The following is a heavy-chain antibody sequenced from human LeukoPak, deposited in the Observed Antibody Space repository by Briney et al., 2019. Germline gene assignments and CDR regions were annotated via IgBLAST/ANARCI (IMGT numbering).Heavy chain of an antibody. J-gene: IGHJ3*02. V-gene: IGHV3-23*01. CDR2: ISGSGGST. CDR3: AKDPTVDDAFDI. Sequence: GGSLRLSCAASGFTFSSYAMSWVRQAPGKGREWVSAISGSGGSTYSADSVKGRFTISRDNSKNTLYLQMNSLRAEDTAVYYCAKDPTVDDAFDIWGQGTMVTVSS. CDR1: GFTFSSYA. D-gene: IGHD4-23*01.